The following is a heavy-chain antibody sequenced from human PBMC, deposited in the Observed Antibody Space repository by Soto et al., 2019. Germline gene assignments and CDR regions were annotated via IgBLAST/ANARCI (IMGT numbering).Heavy chain of an antibody. V-gene: IGHV3-23*01. CDR2: ISGSDGKT. CDR3: ARGGFGYGDDDRRGAHFDY. D-gene: IGHD4-17*01. J-gene: IGHJ4*02. Sequence: GGSLRLSCAASGFSFGSYALSWVRQAPGKGLEWVSTISGSDGKTFYADSVKGRFSISRDTSQNTLYLQMNSLRADDTAIYYCARGGFGYGDDDRRGAHFDYCGQGTLVTVSS. CDR1: GFSFGSYA.